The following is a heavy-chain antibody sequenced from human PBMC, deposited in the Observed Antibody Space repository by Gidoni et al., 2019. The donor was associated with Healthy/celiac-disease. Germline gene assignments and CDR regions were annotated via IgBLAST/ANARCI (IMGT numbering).Heavy chain of an antibody. CDR3: ATRHDYGDYDFDY. CDR2: FDPEDGET. CDR1: GYTLTELS. D-gene: IGHD4-17*01. J-gene: IGHJ4*02. V-gene: IGHV1-24*01. Sequence: QVQLVQSGAEVKKPRASVKVSSKVSGYTLTELSMHWVRQAAGKVLVWMGGFDPEDGETIYAQKFQGRVTMTEDTSTDTAYMALSSLRSEDTAVYYCATRHDYGDYDFDYWGQGTLVTVSS.